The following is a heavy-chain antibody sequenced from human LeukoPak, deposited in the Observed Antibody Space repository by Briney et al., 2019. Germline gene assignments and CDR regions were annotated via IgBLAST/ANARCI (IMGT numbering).Heavy chain of an antibody. CDR2: IYYSGST. J-gene: IGHJ4*02. V-gene: IGHV4-59*01. D-gene: IGHD6-13*01. Sequence: PSETLSLTCTVSGGSISSYYWSWIRQPPGKGLEWIGYIYYSGSTNYNPSLKSRVTISVDTSKDQFSLKLSSVTAADTAVYYCARGFQQLASLWGQGTLVTVSS. CDR1: GGSISSYY. CDR3: ARGFQQLASL.